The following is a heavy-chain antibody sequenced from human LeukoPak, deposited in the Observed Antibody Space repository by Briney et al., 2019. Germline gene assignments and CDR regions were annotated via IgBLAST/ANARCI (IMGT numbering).Heavy chain of an antibody. CDR3: ARDTSGWPFNYFYYGMDV. CDR2: ISGSGGST. CDR1: GFTFSNYG. Sequence: PGGSLRLSCAASGFTFSNYGMNWVRQAPGKGLEWVSTISGSGGSTFYADSVKGRFTISRDNSKNTLYLQMNSLRAEGTAVYYCARDTSGWPFNYFYYGMDVWGQGTTVTVSS. D-gene: IGHD6-19*01. J-gene: IGHJ6*02. V-gene: IGHV3-23*01.